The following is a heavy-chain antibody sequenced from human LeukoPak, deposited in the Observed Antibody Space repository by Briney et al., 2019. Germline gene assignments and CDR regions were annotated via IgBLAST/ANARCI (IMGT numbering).Heavy chain of an antibody. CDR1: TFTFSDDY. D-gene: IGHD3-3*01. V-gene: IGHV3-11*05. J-gene: IGHJ4*02. Sequence: GGSLRLSCTASTFTFSDDYMDWIRQAPGKGPEWVSSISPGSSYKFCADSVEGRFTISRDDAKNSVYLQMNNLRVDDTAVYYCATERLGIFEFWGQGSLVTVSS. CDR3: ATERLGIFEF. CDR2: ISPGSSYK.